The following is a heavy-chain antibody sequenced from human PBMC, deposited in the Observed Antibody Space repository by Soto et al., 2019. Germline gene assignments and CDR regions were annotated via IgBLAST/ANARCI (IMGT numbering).Heavy chain of an antibody. D-gene: IGHD5-18*01. CDR1: GYNFATDW. Sequence: HGESLKISCKGSGYNFATDWIGWVRQMPGKGLEWMGIIYPVDSDTRYSPSFQGQVTISADKSISTAYLQWSSLKASDTAMYYCARYWHSYSLNYYRGMDVWGQGTTVTVSS. V-gene: IGHV5-51*01. J-gene: IGHJ6*02. CDR3: ARYWHSYSLNYYRGMDV. CDR2: IYPVDSDT.